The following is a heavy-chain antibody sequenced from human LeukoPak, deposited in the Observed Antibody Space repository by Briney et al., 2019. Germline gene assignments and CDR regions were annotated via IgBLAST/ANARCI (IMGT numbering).Heavy chain of an antibody. D-gene: IGHD1-14*01. CDR2: INPNIGAT. CDR3: ARGQLTDDLDY. J-gene: IGHJ4*02. Sequence: ASVKVSCEASGYTFTVYFMHWVRQAPGQGLEWTGWINPNIGATKYARKFQGRVTMTRDTSISTAYMELSRLRSDDTAVYYCARGQLTDDLDYWGQGTLVTVSS. V-gene: IGHV1-2*02. CDR1: GYTFTVYF.